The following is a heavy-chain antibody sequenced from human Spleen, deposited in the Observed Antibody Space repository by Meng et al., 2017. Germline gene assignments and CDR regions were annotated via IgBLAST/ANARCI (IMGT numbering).Heavy chain of an antibody. J-gene: IGHJ4*02. CDR3: AKDLSGSIDY. CDR2: INPDSGT. CDR1: GYSFTGYS. V-gene: IGHV1-2*06. Sequence: QVQLVQSGAEVKKTGASVKLSCKASGYSFTGYSMHWIRQAPGQGLEWMGRINPDSGTNYAQRFQGRVTLTWDTSISTAYMDLSSLRSDDTAMYYCAKDLSGSIDYWGQGTLVTVSS. D-gene: IGHD2/OR15-2a*01.